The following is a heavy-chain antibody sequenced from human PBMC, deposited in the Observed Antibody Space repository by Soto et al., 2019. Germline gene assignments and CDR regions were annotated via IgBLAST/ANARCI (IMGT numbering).Heavy chain of an antibody. D-gene: IGHD2-21*02. CDR3: VQSRCGGDCLQSYSYHSDYGLDV. CDR2: IYWDDDK. CDR1: GLSLSTTGVG. J-gene: IGHJ6*02. V-gene: IGHV2-5*02. Sequence: QITLKESGPTLVKPTQTLTLTCTFSGLSLSTTGVGVGWIRQPPGKALEWLALIYWDDDKRYSPSLKSRLTITNDTSKNQVVLTMTNMDPVDTATYYCVQSRCGGDCLQSYSYHSDYGLDVWGQGTTVTVSS.